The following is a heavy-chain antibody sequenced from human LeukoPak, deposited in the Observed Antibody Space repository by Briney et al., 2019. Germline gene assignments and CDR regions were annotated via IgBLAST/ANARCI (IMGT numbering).Heavy chain of an antibody. CDR2: ITASGTAM. D-gene: IGHD1-26*01. CDR1: GFTFSSYS. J-gene: IGHJ4*02. Sequence: GGSLRLSCAASGFTFSSYSMNWVRQAPGKGLEWVSHITASGTAMFYADSVKGRFTISRDNAKNSLYLQMNNLRDEDTAVYYCASSGSYRFDYWGQGTLVTVSS. CDR3: ASSGSYRFDY. V-gene: IGHV3-48*02.